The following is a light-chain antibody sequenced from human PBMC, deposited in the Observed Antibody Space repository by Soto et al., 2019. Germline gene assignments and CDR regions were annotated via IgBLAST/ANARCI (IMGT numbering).Light chain of an antibody. CDR1: SSDLGAGFD. V-gene: IGLV1-40*01. CDR2: GNR. J-gene: IGLJ2*01. CDR3: QAYDSSLNGGVV. Sequence: QPVLTQPPSVSGAPGQRVTISCTGASSDLGAGFDVHWYQQLPGTAPKLLIYGNRNRPSGVPDRFSGSKSGTSASLAITGLQAEDEADYYCQAYDSSLNGGVVFGAGTKVTVL.